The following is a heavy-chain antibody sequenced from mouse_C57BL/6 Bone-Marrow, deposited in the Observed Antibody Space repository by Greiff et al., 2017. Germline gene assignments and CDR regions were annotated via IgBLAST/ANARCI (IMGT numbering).Heavy chain of an antibody. J-gene: IGHJ2*01. Sequence: VQVVESGAELARPGASVKLSCKASGYTFTSYGISWVKQRTGQGLEWIGEIYPRSGNTYYNEKFKGKATLTADKSSSTAYMELRSLTSEDSAVYFCARWGDDYDGLDYWGQGTTLTVSS. CDR3: ARWGDDYDGLDY. CDR1: GYTFTSYG. CDR2: IYPRSGNT. D-gene: IGHD2-4*01. V-gene: IGHV1-81*01.